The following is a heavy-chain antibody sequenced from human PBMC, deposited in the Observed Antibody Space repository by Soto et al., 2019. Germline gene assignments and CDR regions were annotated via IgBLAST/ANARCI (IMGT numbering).Heavy chain of an antibody. Sequence: GESLKISCKGSGCSFTSYWISWVRQMPGKGLEWMGRIDPSDSYTNYSPSFQGHVTISADKSISTAYLQWSSLKASDTAMYYCARRGGYYYGMDVWGQGTTVTVSS. D-gene: IGHD3-16*01. CDR2: IDPSDSYT. V-gene: IGHV5-10-1*01. CDR3: ARRGGYYYGMDV. CDR1: GCSFTSYW. J-gene: IGHJ6*02.